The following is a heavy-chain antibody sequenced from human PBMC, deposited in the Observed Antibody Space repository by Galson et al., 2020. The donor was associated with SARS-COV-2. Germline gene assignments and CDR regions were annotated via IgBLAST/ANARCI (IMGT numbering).Heavy chain of an antibody. CDR3: ARGDGLDYFDY. V-gene: IGHV4-39*01. CDR2: IYYSGST. J-gene: IGHJ4*02. CDR1: GGSISSSSYY. Sequence: SETLSLTCTVSGGSISSSSYYWGWIRQPPGKGLEWIGSIYYSGSTYYNPSLKSRVTISVDTSKNQFSLKLSSVTAADTAVYYCARGDGLDYFDYWGQGTLVTVSS. D-gene: IGHD3-10*01.